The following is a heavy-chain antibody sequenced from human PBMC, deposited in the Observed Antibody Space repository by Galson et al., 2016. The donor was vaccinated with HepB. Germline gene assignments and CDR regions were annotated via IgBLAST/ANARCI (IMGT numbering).Heavy chain of an antibody. D-gene: IGHD2-2*01. V-gene: IGHV1-46*01. Sequence: SVKVSCKASGYTFTSYYIHWVRQAPGQGLEWMGIINPSGGSTSYSQKFQGRIAITRDTSTSTGYMELSSLRSEDSAVYYCAREGSVTSFFDSWGQGAVVTVSS. CDR2: INPSGGST. J-gene: IGHJ4*02. CDR3: AREGSVTSFFDS. CDR1: GYTFTSYY.